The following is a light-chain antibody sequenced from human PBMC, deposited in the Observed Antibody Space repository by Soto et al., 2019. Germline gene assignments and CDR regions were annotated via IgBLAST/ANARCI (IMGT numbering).Light chain of an antibody. CDR2: AAS. J-gene: IGKJ2*01. CDR3: QHYNNWPPYT. Sequence: EIVLTQSPGTLSLSPGERATLSCRASQSVSSTYLIWYQQKPGQAPRLLIYAASTRATGIPARFSGSGSETEFTLTISSLQSEDFAVYYCQHYNNWPPYTFGQGTRLEIK. V-gene: IGKV3-15*01. CDR1: QSVSSTY.